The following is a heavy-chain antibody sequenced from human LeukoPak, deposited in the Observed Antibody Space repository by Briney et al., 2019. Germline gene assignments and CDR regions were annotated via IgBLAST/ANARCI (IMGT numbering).Heavy chain of an antibody. V-gene: IGHV4-59*01. CDR2: VFYSGNT. Sequence: PSETLSLTCTVSGASITSYYWSWIRQPPGKGLEWIGYVFYSGNTNYNPSLQSRVTISLDTSNNQFSLKLTSVTAADTAVYYCARGHITGYYSNWFDPWGQGTLVTVSA. CDR3: ARGHITGYYSNWFDP. J-gene: IGHJ5*02. CDR1: GASITSYY. D-gene: IGHD3-9*01.